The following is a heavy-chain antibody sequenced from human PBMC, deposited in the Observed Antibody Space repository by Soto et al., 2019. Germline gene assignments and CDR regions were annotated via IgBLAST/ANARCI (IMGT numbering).Heavy chain of an antibody. CDR3: ARDYDFWSGTGAGYYYGMDV. Sequence: ASVKVSCKASGGTFSSYAISWVRQAPGQGLEWMGGIIPIFGTANYAQKFQGRVTITADESTSTAYMELSSLRSEDTAVYYCARDYDFWSGTGAGYYYGMDVWGQGTKGTV. CDR1: GGTFSSYA. CDR2: IIPIFGTA. D-gene: IGHD3-3*01. V-gene: IGHV1-69*13. J-gene: IGHJ6*02.